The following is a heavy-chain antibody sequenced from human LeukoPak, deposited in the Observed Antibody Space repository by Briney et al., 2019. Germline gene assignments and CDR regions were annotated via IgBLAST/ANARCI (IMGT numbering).Heavy chain of an antibody. Sequence: GESLEISCKGSGYSFTSYWISWVRQMPGKGLEWMGRIDPSDSYTNYSPSFQAHFNISADKSISTDYLQWSSLKASDTAMYYCARHSEAATGWFDPWGQGTLVTGPS. D-gene: IGHD6-13*01. CDR2: IDPSDSYT. CDR1: GYSFTSYW. J-gene: IGHJ5*02. V-gene: IGHV5-10-1*01. CDR3: ARHSEAATGWFDP.